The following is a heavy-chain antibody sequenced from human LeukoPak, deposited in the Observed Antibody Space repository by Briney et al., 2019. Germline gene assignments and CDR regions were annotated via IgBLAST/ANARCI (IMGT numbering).Heavy chain of an antibody. CDR1: GYSISSGYY. CDR2: IYHSGST. Sequence: PSETLSLTCTVSGYSISSGYYWGWIRQPPGKGLEWIGSIYHSGSTYYNPSLKSRVTISVDTSKNQFSLKLSSVTAADTAVYYCARGTEWELQWFDPWGQGTLVTVSS. D-gene: IGHD1-26*01. CDR3: ARGTEWELQWFDP. V-gene: IGHV4-38-2*02. J-gene: IGHJ5*02.